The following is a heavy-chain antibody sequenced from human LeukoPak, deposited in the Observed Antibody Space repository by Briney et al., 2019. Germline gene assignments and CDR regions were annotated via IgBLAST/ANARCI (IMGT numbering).Heavy chain of an antibody. CDR2: ISSSSSYI. J-gene: IGHJ4*02. D-gene: IGHD5-24*01. Sequence: GGSLRLSCAASGFTFSSYSMNWVRQAPGKGLEWVSSISSSSSYIYYADSVKGRFTISRDNAKNSLYLQMNSRRAEDTAVYYCARDLGDGYTIDYWGQGTLVTVSS. CDR1: GFTFSSYS. V-gene: IGHV3-21*01. CDR3: ARDLGDGYTIDY.